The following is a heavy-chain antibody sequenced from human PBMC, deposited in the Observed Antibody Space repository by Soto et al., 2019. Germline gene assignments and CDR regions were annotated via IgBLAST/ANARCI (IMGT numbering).Heavy chain of an antibody. Sequence: PSQTLSLTCAISWDSVSSNSAAWSWIRPSPSRGLEWLGRTFYRSKWYNDYAVSVKGRITINPDTSKNLFSLQLNSVTPEDTAVYYCAKEGGNHYYYYAMDVWGQGTTVTVSS. V-gene: IGHV6-1*01. J-gene: IGHJ6*02. CDR1: WDSVSSNSAA. CDR2: TFYRSKWYN. D-gene: IGHD1-26*01. CDR3: AKEGGNHYYYYAMDV.